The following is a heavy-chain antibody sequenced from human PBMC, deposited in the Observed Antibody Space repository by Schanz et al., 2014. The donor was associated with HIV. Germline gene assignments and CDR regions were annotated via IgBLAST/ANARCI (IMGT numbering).Heavy chain of an antibody. Sequence: QVQLVQSGAEVKKPGAAVNVSCKASGYTFTGYYMHWVRQAPGQGLEWMGWINPNNGDTNYAQKFRGRVTMTRDTPITTAYMELSGLTSDDTAIFYCATEGALTPSLGYWGQGTLVTASS. J-gene: IGHJ4*02. CDR1: GYTFTGYY. V-gene: IGHV1-2*02. CDR3: ATEGALTPSLGY. CDR2: INPNNGDT. D-gene: IGHD3-16*01.